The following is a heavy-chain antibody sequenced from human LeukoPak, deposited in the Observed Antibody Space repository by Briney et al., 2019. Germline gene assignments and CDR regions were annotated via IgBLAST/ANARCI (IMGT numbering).Heavy chain of an antibody. V-gene: IGHV3-30*14. CDR3: ARDSGRFDVFDI. J-gene: IGHJ3*02. D-gene: IGHD3-10*01. CDR1: GFAFSNHA. Sequence: GRSLRLSCTASGFAFSNHAMHWVRQAPGKGLEWVAVISYDGRNTYYADSVKGRFTISRDNSKNTLYLQMNSLRAEDTAVYYCARDSGRFDVFDIWGQGTMVTVSS. CDR2: ISYDGRNT.